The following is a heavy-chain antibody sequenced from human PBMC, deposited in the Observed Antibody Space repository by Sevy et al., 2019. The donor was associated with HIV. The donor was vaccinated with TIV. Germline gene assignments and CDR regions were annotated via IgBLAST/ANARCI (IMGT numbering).Heavy chain of an antibody. CDR2: IKQDGSEK. CDR1: GFTFSSYW. D-gene: IGHD3-10*01. Sequence: GGSLRLSCAASGFTFSSYWMSWVRQAPGKGLEWVANIKQDGSEKYYVDSVKGRFTISRDNATNSLYLQMNSLRAEDTAVYYCARDLGYYGSGSEYYYYYGMDVWGQGTTVTVSS. J-gene: IGHJ6*02. V-gene: IGHV3-7*01. CDR3: ARDLGYYGSGSEYYYYYGMDV.